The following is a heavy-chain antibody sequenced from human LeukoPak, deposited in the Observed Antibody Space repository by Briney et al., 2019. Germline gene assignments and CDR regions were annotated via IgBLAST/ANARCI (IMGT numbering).Heavy chain of an antibody. Sequence: SGGSLRLSCAASGFTVSSNYMSWVRQAPGKGLEWVSVIYSGGSTYYADSVKGRFTISRDYSKNTLYLQMNSLRAEDTAVYYCARDLSATTVVTNAFDIWGQGTMVTVSS. D-gene: IGHD4-23*01. CDR3: ARDLSATTVVTNAFDI. J-gene: IGHJ3*02. V-gene: IGHV3-53*01. CDR2: IYSGGST. CDR1: GFTVSSNY.